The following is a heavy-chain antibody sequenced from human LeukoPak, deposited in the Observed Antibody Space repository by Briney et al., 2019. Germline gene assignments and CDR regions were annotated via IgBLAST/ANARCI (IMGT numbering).Heavy chain of an antibody. J-gene: IGHJ3*02. CDR3: ARTPRSYYYDSSGGDAFDI. V-gene: IGHV3-74*01. CDR2: INSDGSST. Sequence: RGSLRLSCAASGFTFSSYWMHWVRQAPGKGLVWVSRINSDGSSTSYADSVKGRFTISRDNAKNTLYLQMNSLRAEDTAVYYCARTPRSYYYDSSGGDAFDIWGQGTMVTVSS. D-gene: IGHD3-22*01. CDR1: GFTFSSYW.